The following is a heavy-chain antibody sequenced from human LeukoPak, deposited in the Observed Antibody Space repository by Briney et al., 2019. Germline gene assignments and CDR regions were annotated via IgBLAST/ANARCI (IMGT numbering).Heavy chain of an antibody. J-gene: IGHJ4*02. V-gene: IGHV3-30*02. CDR1: GFTFSSYG. CDR3: ARDNSYGDYDYFDY. D-gene: IGHD4-17*01. CDR2: IRYDGSNK. Sequence: PGGSLRLSCAASGFTFSSYGMHWVRQAPGKGLEWVAFIRYDGSNKYYADSVKGRFTISRDNSKNTLYLQMNSLRAEDTAVYYCARDNSYGDYDYFDYWGQGTLVTVSS.